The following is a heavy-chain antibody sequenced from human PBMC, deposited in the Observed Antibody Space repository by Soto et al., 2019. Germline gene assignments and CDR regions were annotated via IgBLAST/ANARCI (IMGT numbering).Heavy chain of an antibody. J-gene: IGHJ6*03. V-gene: IGHV3-23*01. CDR1: GCTFSSYA. CDR3: AKSIAKYCSVGSCYSASYHYHLAV. CDR2: ISGSGGST. Sequence: GGSLRLSCAASGCTFSSYAMSWVLQAPGKGLEWVSAISGSGGSTYYADSEKGRFTISRDNSKNTLYLQMNSLRAEDTAVYYCAKSIAKYCSVGSCYSASYHYHLAVSAQGTTVPVSS. D-gene: IGHD2-15*01.